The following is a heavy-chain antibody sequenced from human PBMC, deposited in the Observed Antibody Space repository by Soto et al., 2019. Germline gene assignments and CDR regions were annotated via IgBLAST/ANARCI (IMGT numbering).Heavy chain of an antibody. CDR2: IYYSGST. CDR1: GGSISSYY. Sequence: QVQLQESGPGLVKPSETLSLTCTVSGGSISSYYWSWIRQPPGKGLEWIGYIYYSGSTNYNPSLKSRVTIAVDTSKNQFSLKLSSVTAADTAVYYCARDLPSAQLPPPSGAFDIWGQGTMVTVSS. CDR3: ARDLPSAQLPPPSGAFDI. D-gene: IGHD2-2*01. J-gene: IGHJ3*02. V-gene: IGHV4-59*01.